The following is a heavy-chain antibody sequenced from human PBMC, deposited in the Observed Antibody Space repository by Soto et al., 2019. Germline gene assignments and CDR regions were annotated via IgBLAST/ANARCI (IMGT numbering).Heavy chain of an antibody. D-gene: IGHD2-15*01. CDR3: ARDLSGYCSGGSCYSY. V-gene: IGHV1-69*04. Sequence: ASVKVSCKASGGTFSSYTISWVRQAPGQGLEWMGRIIPILGIANYAQKFQGRVMITADKSTSTAYMELSSLRSEDTAVYYCARDLSGYCSGGSCYSYWGQGTLVTVSS. CDR1: GGTFSSYT. CDR2: IIPILGIA. J-gene: IGHJ4*02.